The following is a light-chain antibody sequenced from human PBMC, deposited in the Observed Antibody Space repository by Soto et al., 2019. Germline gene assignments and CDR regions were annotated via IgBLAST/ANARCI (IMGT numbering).Light chain of an antibody. J-gene: IGKJ5*01. CDR3: QQYNNWPPIT. CDR2: GAS. Sequence: EIVLTQSPGTLSLSPGERATLSCRASQSVSNNYLAWYQQKPGQAPRLLTYGASNRATGIPDRFSGSGSGTEFTLTITSLQSEDFAVYYCQQYNNWPPITFGQGTRLEI. CDR1: QSVSNN. V-gene: IGKV3D-15*01.